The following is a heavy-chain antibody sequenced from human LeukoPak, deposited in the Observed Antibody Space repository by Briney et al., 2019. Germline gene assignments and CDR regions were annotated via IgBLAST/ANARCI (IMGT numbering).Heavy chain of an antibody. CDR1: GFTFDDYA. V-gene: IGHV3-9*01. Sequence: GRSLRLSCAASGFTFDDYAMHWVRQAPGKGLEWVSGISWNSGSIGYADSAKGRFTISRDNAKNSLYLQMNSLRAEDTALYYCAKDMEGSSQGYWGQGTLVTVSS. CDR2: ISWNSGSI. J-gene: IGHJ4*02. CDR3: AKDMEGSSQGY. D-gene: IGHD6-6*01.